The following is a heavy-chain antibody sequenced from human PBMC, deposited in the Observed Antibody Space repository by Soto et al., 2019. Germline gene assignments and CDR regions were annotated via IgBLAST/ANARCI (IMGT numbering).Heavy chain of an antibody. V-gene: IGHV3-49*03. CDR2: IRSKAYGGTT. CDR1: GFTFGDYA. D-gene: IGHD3-3*01. CDR3: TSNYDFWSGPPTDY. J-gene: IGHJ4*02. Sequence: GGSLRLSCTASGFTFGDYAMSWFRQAPGKGLEWVGFIRSKAYGGTTEYAASVKGRFTISRDDSKSIAYLQMNSLKTEDTAVYYCTSNYDFWSGPPTDYWGQGTLVTSPQ.